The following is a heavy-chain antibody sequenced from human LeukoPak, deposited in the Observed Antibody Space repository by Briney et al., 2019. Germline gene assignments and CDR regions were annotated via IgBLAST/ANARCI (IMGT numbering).Heavy chain of an antibody. V-gene: IGHV4-59*01. D-gene: IGHD1-26*01. Sequence: PSETLSLTCTVSGGSISGYYWSWIRQPPGKGLEWIGYIYYSGSTNYNPSLKSRVTISVDTSKNQFSLKLSSVTAADTAVYYCARGGTGRFGAFDIWGQGTMVTVSS. CDR2: IYYSGST. CDR1: GGSISGYY. CDR3: ARGGTGRFGAFDI. J-gene: IGHJ3*02.